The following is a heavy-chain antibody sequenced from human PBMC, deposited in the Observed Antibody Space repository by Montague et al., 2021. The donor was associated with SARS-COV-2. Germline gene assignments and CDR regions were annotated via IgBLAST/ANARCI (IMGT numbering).Heavy chain of an antibody. Sequence: SLRLSCTASGFTFRSYWMHWVRQVPGRVPVWVSRIRPDGTSTHYXXSLKGRFIISRDNAKNTLSLEMTNLRVDDTAIYYCVRPLWFGDSDYYFESWGQGTLVSVSS. CDR2: IRPDGTST. J-gene: IGHJ4*02. D-gene: IGHD3-10*01. CDR1: GFTFRSYW. CDR3: VRPLWFGDSDYYFES. V-gene: IGHV3-74*01.